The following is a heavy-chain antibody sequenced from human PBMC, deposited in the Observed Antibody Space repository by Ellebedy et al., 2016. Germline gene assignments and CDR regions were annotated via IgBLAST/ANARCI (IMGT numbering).Heavy chain of an antibody. CDR1: GYDFTNFD. CDR3: ARGPTNSYPYYYYYMDV. D-gene: IGHD5-18*01. V-gene: IGHV1-8*01. CDR2: MNPSSGNT. Sequence: ASVKVSXXASGYDFTNFDVNWVRQASGQGLEWMGWMNPSSGNTGYAQKFQGRVTMTRNTSISTAYMELSSLRSEDTAVYYCARGPTNSYPYYYYYMDVWGKGTTVTVSS. J-gene: IGHJ6*03.